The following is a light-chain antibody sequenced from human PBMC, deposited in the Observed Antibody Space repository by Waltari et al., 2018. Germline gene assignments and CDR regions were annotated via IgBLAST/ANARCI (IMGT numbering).Light chain of an antibody. CDR2: RTN. Sequence: QSALTQPPSTSGTPGQRVTISCSGTRANIGGNNVFWYQQLPGSAPKLLIYRTNQRPSGVPDRFSGSKSGTSGSLAISGLRSEDEADYYCAAWDGSLSGWVFGEGTKLTVL. V-gene: IGLV1-47*01. CDR1: RANIGGNN. J-gene: IGLJ3*02. CDR3: AAWDGSLSGWV.